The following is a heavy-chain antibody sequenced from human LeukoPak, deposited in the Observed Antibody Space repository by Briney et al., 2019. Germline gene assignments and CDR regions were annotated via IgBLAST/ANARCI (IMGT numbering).Heavy chain of an antibody. CDR3: VRGYTPDY. CDR2: ISETGSTI. V-gene: IGHV3-48*03. J-gene: IGHJ4*02. D-gene: IGHD5-18*01. CDR1: GFIFSDLE. Sequence: PGGSLRLSXVASGFIFSDLEMRWVGQTPGKGLEWISFISETGSTIYYADSVTGRFTISRDNAKNSLYLQMDSLRDEDTALYYCVRGYTPDYWGQGALVTVSS.